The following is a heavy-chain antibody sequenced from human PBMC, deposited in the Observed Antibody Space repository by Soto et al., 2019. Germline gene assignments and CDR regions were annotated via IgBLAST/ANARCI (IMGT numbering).Heavy chain of an antibody. CDR2: ITPIFPKA. V-gene: IGHV1-69*01. D-gene: IGHD3-16*01. CDR1: GGSFNFA. CDR3: VFRGGRGRHIEY. Sequence: VQLVQSGTEVKKPGSSVKLSCKASGGSFNFAMSWVRQAPGQGLDWMGGITPIFPKAGESPTFQGRVTITADEPTATVSIELTSLRSEDTAVYFCVFRGGRGRHIEYWGPGSLVIVSS. J-gene: IGHJ4*02.